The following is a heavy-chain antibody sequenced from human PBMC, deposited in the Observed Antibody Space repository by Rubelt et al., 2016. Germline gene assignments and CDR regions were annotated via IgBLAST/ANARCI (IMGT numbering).Heavy chain of an antibody. CDR3: ATTIAIRPYYFDY. CDR2: INPSGGST. J-gene: IGHJ4*02. D-gene: IGHD6-6*01. CDR1: GGTFSSYA. V-gene: IGHV1-69*11. Sequence: QVQLVQSGAEVKKPGSSVKVSCKASGGTFSSYAISWVRQAPGQGLEWMGIINPSGGSTSYAQKFQGRITMTADESTSTAYMELSSLRSEDTAVYYCATTIAIRPYYFDYWGQGTLVTVSS.